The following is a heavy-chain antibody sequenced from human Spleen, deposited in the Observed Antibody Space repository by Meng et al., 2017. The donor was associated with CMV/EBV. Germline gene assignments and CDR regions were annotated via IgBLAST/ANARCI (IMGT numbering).Heavy chain of an antibody. CDR3: ARSGGYNFPYYYYGMDV. D-gene: IGHD5-24*01. CDR2: ISFSNFV. J-gene: IGHJ6*02. Sequence: GGSLRLSCAASGFTFSSYTMNWARLAPGKGLEWLSSISFSNFVYYADSVRGRFTISRDNAKNSVYLQLNSLRAEDTAVYYCARSGGYNFPYYYYGMDVWGQGTTVTVSS. CDR1: GFTFSSYT. V-gene: IGHV3-21*01.